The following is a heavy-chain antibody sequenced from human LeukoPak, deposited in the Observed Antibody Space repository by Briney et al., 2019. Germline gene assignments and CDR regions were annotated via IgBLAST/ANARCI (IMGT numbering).Heavy chain of an antibody. Sequence: SETLSLTCTVSGGSITNYYWSWIRQPPGKGLEWIGYIYYSGSTNYNPSLKSRVTISVDTSKNQFSLKLSSVTAADTAVYYCARDSGTTGEVKFDPWGQGTLVTVSS. CDR2: IYYSGST. V-gene: IGHV4-59*01. J-gene: IGHJ5*02. D-gene: IGHD3-10*01. CDR3: ARDSGTTGEVKFDP. CDR1: GGSITNYY.